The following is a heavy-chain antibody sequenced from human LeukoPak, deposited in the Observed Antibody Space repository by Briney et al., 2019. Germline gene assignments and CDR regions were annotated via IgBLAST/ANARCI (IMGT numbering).Heavy chain of an antibody. J-gene: IGHJ4*02. CDR1: GYSFTNYW. CDR2: IYPGDSDT. V-gene: IGHV5-51*01. CDR3: AIMDYYDSSGYLDY. Sequence: NHGESLKISCKGSGYSFTNYWIAWVRQMPGKGLEWMGIIYPGDSDTRYSPSLQGQVTISADKSISTAYLQWSSLKASDTAMYYCAIMDYYDSSGYLDYWGQGTLVTVSS. D-gene: IGHD3-22*01.